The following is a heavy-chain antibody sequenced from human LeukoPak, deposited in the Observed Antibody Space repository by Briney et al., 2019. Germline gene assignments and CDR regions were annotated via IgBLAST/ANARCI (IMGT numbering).Heavy chain of an antibody. Sequence: PGGSLRLSCAASGFTFSSYSMNWVRQAPGKGLEWVSSISSSSSYIYYADSVKGRFTISRDNAKNSLYLQMNSLRAEDTAVYYCARDGGGGYGDYPKAGAFDIWGQGTMVTVSS. CDR2: ISSSSSYI. CDR1: GFTFSSYS. V-gene: IGHV3-21*01. CDR3: ARDGGGGYGDYPKAGAFDI. J-gene: IGHJ3*02. D-gene: IGHD4-17*01.